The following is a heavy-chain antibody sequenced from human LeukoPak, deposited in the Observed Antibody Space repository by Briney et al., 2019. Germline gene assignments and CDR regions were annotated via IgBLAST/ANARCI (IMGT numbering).Heavy chain of an antibody. CDR3: ARDGQAAGDFDY. CDR1: GGTFSSYA. Sequence: SVKVSCKASGGTFSSYAISWVRQAPGQGLEWMGGIIPIFGTANYAQKLQGRVTMTTDTSTSTAYMELRSLRSDDTAVYYCARDGQAAGDFDYWGQGTLVTVSS. V-gene: IGHV1-69*05. CDR2: IIPIFGTA. D-gene: IGHD6-13*01. J-gene: IGHJ4*02.